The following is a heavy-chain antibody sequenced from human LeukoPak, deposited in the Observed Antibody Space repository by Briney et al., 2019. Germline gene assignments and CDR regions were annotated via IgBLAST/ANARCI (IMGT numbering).Heavy chain of an antibody. D-gene: IGHD3-10*01. CDR2: IYYSGST. CDR1: GGSISSYY. Sequence: SETLSLTCTVSGGSISSYYWNWIRQPPGKGLEWVGYIYYSGSTNYKPSLKSRVTISVDTSKNQFSLKLSSVTAADTAVYFCARSYGSGSYYRFDPWGQGILVTVSS. V-gene: IGHV4-59*01. J-gene: IGHJ5*02. CDR3: ARSYGSGSYYRFDP.